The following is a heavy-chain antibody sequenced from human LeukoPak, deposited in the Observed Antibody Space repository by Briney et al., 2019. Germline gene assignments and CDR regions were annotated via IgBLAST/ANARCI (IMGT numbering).Heavy chain of an antibody. J-gene: IGHJ6*02. CDR1: GGSISSYY. Sequence: SETLSLTCTVSGGSISSYYWSWIRQPPGQGLEWIGYIYYSGSTNYNPSLKSRVTISVNTSKNQFSLKLSSVTAADTAVYYCARGGYDFWSGPSHHYYGMDVWGQGTTVTVSS. D-gene: IGHD3-3*01. CDR2: IYYSGST. CDR3: ARGGYDFWSGPSHHYYGMDV. V-gene: IGHV4-59*01.